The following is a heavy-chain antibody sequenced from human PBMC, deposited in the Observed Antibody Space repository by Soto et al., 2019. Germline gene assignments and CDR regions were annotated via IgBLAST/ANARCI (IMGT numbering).Heavy chain of an antibody. Sequence: QVQLQESGPGLVKPSETLSLTCTVSGGSISSYYWSWIRQPPGKGLEWIGYIYYSGSTNYNPSLKSRVTISVDPSKNQFSLKLSSVTAADTAVYYCARVSTYNSYYYGMDVWGQGTTVTVSS. J-gene: IGHJ6*02. CDR2: IYYSGST. CDR1: GGSISSYY. D-gene: IGHD1-20*01. V-gene: IGHV4-59*01. CDR3: ARVSTYNSYYYGMDV.